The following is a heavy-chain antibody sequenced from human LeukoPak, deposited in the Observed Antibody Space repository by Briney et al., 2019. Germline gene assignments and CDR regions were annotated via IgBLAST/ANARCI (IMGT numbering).Heavy chain of an antibody. D-gene: IGHD1-26*01. CDR1: GFIFSNDA. V-gene: IGHV3-33*01. J-gene: IGHJ4*02. Sequence: PGGSLRLSCAASGFIFSNDAKHWVRQAPGKGLEWVAFIWFDGSNKHYADFVKGRFTISRDNSEDTLYLQMNSLRAEDTAVYYCARDLVGATPDYWGQGTLVTVSS. CDR3: ARDLVGATPDY. CDR2: IWFDGSNK.